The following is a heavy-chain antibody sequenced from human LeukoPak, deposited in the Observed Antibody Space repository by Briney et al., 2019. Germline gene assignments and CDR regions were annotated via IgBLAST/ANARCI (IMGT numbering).Heavy chain of an antibody. CDR1: GGSFSGYY. D-gene: IGHD3-9*01. J-gene: IGHJ3*02. Sequence: PSETLSLTCAVYGGSFSGYYWSWIRQPPGKGLEWIGEINHSGSTNHNPSLKSRFTMSVDTSKNQLSLKLSSVTAADTAVYYCARVLRYFDWLPTPGAFDIWGQGTMVTVSS. CDR2: INHSGST. V-gene: IGHV4-34*01. CDR3: ARVLRYFDWLPTPGAFDI.